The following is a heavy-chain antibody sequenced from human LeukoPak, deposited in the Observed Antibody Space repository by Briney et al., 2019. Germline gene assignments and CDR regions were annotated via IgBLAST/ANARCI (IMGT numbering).Heavy chain of an antibody. Sequence: GRSLRLSCAASGFTFSSYAMHWVRQAPGKGLEWVAVISYDGSNKYYADSVKGRFTISRDNSKNTLYLQMNSLRAEDTAVYYCARDRWNTGSFDYWGQRTLVTVSS. CDR2: ISYDGSNK. J-gene: IGHJ4*02. V-gene: IGHV3-30-3*01. CDR1: GFTFSSYA. D-gene: IGHD1/OR15-1a*01. CDR3: ARDRWNTGSFDY.